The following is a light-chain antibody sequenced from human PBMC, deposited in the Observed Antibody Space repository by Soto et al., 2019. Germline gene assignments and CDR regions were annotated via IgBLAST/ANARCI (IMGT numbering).Light chain of an antibody. CDR2: AAS. CDR1: QSIDRY. Sequence: DLPMTQSPSSLSASVGDTVTITCRASQSIDRYLNWYQQKPGKAPKLLIYAASILESGVPSRFSGIGSGTDFALTISSLQPEDFVIYYCQQSFNSPYTFGQGTKVEIK. V-gene: IGKV1-39*01. J-gene: IGKJ2*01. CDR3: QQSFNSPYT.